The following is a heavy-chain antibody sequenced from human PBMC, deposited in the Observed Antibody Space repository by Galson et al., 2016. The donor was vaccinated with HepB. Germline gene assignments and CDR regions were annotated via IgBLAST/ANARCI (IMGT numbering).Heavy chain of an antibody. J-gene: IGHJ3*01. D-gene: IGHD2-15*01. V-gene: IGHV3-7*01. Sequence: SLRLSCAASDFSFSTSGVHWVRQAPGKGLEWVANIQQDGSRENYVDSVKGRFTISRDNAKNLLFLQMNSLRVEDTAVYYCLADTYDFDLWGQGTMVSVSS. CDR2: IQQDGSRE. CDR3: LADTYDFDL. CDR1: DFSFSTSG.